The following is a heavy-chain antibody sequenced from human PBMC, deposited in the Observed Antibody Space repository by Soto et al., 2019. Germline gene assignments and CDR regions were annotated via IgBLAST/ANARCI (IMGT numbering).Heavy chain of an antibody. Sequence: QVHLVQSGAEVKKPGSSVRVSCKASGATLNSCINYGITWVRQSPGQGLGYMGGIIPVFGAANHAQKFQGGPTISEYESTRTVNMDLSTLTQKYTAVYYCARGAAPKILFLKYDALDIWGQGTMVTVSS. J-gene: IGHJ3*02. D-gene: IGHD6-25*01. CDR3: ARGAAPKILFLKYDALDI. V-gene: IGHV1-69*12. CDR2: IIPVFGAA. CDR1: GATLNSCINYG.